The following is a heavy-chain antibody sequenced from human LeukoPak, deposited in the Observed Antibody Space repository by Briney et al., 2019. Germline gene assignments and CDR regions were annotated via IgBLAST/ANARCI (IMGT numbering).Heavy chain of an antibody. V-gene: IGHV3-7*01. CDR1: GFVFRNYF. CDR2: IKNDGSEI. D-gene: IGHD3-3*01. J-gene: IGHJ4*02. CDR3: ATDRGWRTSGYYLYYFEY. Sequence: GESLRLSCAASGFVFRNYFMSWVRQAPGKGLEWVASIKNDGSEIYYVDSVRGRYTISRDNTKNSLYLQMSSLRAEDTAVYYCATDRGWRTSGYYLYYFEYWGQGTLVTFSS.